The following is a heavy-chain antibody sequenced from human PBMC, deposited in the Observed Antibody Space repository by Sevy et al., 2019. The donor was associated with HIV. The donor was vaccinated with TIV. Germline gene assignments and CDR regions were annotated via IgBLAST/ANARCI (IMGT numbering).Heavy chain of an antibody. D-gene: IGHD3-3*01. J-gene: IGHJ6*02. CDR3: ARDHNPSRKRFLEWDSGYYYGMDV. CDR2: IWYDGSNK. CDR1: GFTFSSYG. Sequence: GGSLRLSCAASGFTFSSYGMHWVRQAPGKGLEWVAVIWYDGSNKYYADSVKGRFTISRDNSKNTLYLQMNSLRAEDTAGYDCARDHNPSRKRFLEWDSGYYYGMDVWGQGTTVTVSS. V-gene: IGHV3-33*01.